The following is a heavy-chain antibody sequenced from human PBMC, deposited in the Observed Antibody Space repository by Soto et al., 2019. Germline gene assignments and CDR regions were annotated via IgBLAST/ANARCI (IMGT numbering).Heavy chain of an antibody. CDR1: GGSISTSNPY. J-gene: IGHJ4*02. D-gene: IGHD2-8*01. CDR2: IYYSGGI. V-gene: IGHV4-61*01. Sequence: PTETLSLTCIGSGGSISTSNPYWSWIRQPPGKGLEWIGFIYYSGGINYNPSLENRVPVSVDTSKNQFSLKLSSLTAAGRAPDYGARRPYCAMMVYSLDYGGQGILDNASS. CDR3: ARRPYCAMMVYSLDY.